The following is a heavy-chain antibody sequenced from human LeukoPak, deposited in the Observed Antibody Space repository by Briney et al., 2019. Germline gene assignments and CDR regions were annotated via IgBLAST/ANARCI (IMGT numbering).Heavy chain of an antibody. Sequence: PGGSLRLSCAASGFTFRTYGMTWVRQAPGKGLEWVSSISSGGHSTYYAGSVKGRFTISRDNSKNTLYLQMNSLRAEDTAVYYCAKDSGSYYVFDYWGQGTLVTVSS. CDR3: AKDSGSYYVFDY. CDR1: GFTFRTYG. CDR2: ISSGGHST. J-gene: IGHJ4*02. D-gene: IGHD1-26*01. V-gene: IGHV3-NL1*01.